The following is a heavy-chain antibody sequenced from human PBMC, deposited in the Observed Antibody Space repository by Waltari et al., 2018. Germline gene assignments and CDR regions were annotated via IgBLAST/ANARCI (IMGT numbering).Heavy chain of an antibody. D-gene: IGHD2-15*01. J-gene: IGHJ5*02. CDR2: VHGSGRT. CDR1: GDSMSTTYW. CDR3: ARDRGRGLYLDT. Sequence: QLQLQESGPGLVKPSGTLSLNCAVSGDSMSTTYWWNWVRQSPQKGLEWIGQVHGSGRTNYNPSFASRVTVSLDTSKNQFSLKVTSATAADMAVYYCARDRGRGLYLDTWGPGTLVTVSP. V-gene: IGHV4-4*02.